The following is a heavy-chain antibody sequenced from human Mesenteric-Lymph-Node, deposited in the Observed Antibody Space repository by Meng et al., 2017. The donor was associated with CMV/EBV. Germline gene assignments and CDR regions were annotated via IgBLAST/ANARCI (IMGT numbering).Heavy chain of an antibody. D-gene: IGHD1-26*01. J-gene: IGHJ3*02. Sequence: GESLKISCAASGFTFSHYGMSWVRRDPGKGLEWVSTISAGSDSTYYPDSVKGRFTISRDNAKNTLYLQMNSLRAEDTAVYYCARDDTREGAFDIWGQGTMVTVSS. CDR3: ARDDTREGAFDI. V-gene: IGHV3-23*01. CDR1: GFTFSHYG. CDR2: ISAGSDST.